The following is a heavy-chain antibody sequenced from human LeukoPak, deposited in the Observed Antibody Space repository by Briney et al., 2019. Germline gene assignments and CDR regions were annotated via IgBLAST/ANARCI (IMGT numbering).Heavy chain of an antibody. CDR3: ARDQNEYGDPLGY. V-gene: IGHV3-21*01. J-gene: IGHJ4*02. D-gene: IGHD4-17*01. CDR1: GFTFSSYE. CDR2: ISSSSSYI. Sequence: GGSLRLSCAASGFTFSSYEMNWVRQAPGKGLEWVSSISSSSSYIYYADSVKGRFTISRDNAKNSLYLQMNSLRAEDTAVYYCARDQNEYGDPLGYWGQGTLVTVSS.